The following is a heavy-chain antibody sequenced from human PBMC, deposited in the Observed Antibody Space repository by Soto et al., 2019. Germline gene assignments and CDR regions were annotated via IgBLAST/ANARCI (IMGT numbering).Heavy chain of an antibody. CDR2: IYYSGST. D-gene: IGHD3-16*01. CDR1: GGSISSGGYY. Sequence: QVQLQESGPGLVKPSQTLSLTCTVSGGSISSGGYYCSWIRQHPGKGLEWIGYIYYSGSTYYNPSLKSRVSISVDTSKNQSSLKLSSVTAADTAVYYCALRLGDPGRLYFDYWGQGTLVTVSS. V-gene: IGHV4-31*03. J-gene: IGHJ4*02. CDR3: ALRLGDPGRLYFDY.